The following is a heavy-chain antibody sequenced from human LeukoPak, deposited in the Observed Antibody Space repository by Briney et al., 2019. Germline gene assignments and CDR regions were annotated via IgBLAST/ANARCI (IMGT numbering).Heavy chain of an antibody. Sequence: PGGSLRLSCAGSGFTFTTYAMSWVRQAPGKGLEWVSAISAIGGSTYYADSVKGRFTISRDNSKNTLYLQMNSLKIADTALYFCATEADTAMALPKNWGQGTLVTVSS. CDR2: ISAIGGST. D-gene: IGHD5-18*01. J-gene: IGHJ4*02. CDR3: ATEADTAMALPKN. CDR1: GFTFTTYA. V-gene: IGHV3-23*01.